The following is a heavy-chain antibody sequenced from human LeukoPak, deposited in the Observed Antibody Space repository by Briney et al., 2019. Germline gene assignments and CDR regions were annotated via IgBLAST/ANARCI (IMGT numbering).Heavy chain of an antibody. D-gene: IGHD5-24*01. J-gene: IGHJ4*02. V-gene: IGHV3-30*03. CDR3: AREGHVDFDY. CDR2: ISYDGSNK. Sequence: PGGSLRLSCAASGFTFSSYGMHWVRQAPGKGLEWVAVISYDGSNKYYADSVKGRFTISRDNSKNTLYLQMNSLRAEDTAVYYCAREGHVDFDYWGQGTLVTVSS. CDR1: GFTFSSYG.